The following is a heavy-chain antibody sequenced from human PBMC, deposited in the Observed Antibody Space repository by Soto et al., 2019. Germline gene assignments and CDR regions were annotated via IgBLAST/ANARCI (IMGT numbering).Heavy chain of an antibody. D-gene: IGHD3-10*01. J-gene: IGHJ4*02. V-gene: IGHV3-30-3*01. CDR3: ARSSGSYLDY. Sequence: QVQLVESGGGVVQPGRSLRLSCAASGFTFSSYAMHWVRQAQGKGLEWVAVISYDGSNKYYADSVKGRFTISRDNSKNTLYLQMNSLRAEDTAVYYCARSSGSYLDYWGQGTLVTVSS. CDR1: GFTFSSYA. CDR2: ISYDGSNK.